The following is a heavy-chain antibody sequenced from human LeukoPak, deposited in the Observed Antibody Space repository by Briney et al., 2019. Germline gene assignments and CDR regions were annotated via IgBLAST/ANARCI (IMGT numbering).Heavy chain of an antibody. CDR1: GYTFTSYY. V-gene: IGHV1-46*01. D-gene: IGHD6-13*01. Sequence: GASVKVSCKASGYTFTSYYMHWVRQAPGQGLEWMGIINPSGGSTSYAQKFQGRVTMTRDTSTSTVYMELSSLRSEDTAVYYCARDSTTGIAAAGPSSVDYWGQGTLVTVSS. J-gene: IGHJ4*02. CDR3: ARDSTTGIAAAGPSSVDY. CDR2: INPSGGST.